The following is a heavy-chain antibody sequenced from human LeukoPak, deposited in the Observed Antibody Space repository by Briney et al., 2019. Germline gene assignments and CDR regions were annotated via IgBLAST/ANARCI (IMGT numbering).Heavy chain of an antibody. Sequence: ASAKVSCKASGYTFTDYWIHWVRQAPGQGLDWMGRINPNSGGTNYAQKFQGRVTMTRDTSISTAYMELSRLTSDDTAVFYCVPDCSSTACLFGYWGQGTLVTVSS. CDR1: GYTFTDYW. V-gene: IGHV1-2*06. CDR3: VPDCSSTACLFGY. CDR2: INPNSGGT. D-gene: IGHD2-2*01. J-gene: IGHJ4*02.